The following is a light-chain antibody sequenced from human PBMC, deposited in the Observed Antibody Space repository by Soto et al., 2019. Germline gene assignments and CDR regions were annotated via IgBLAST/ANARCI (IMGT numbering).Light chain of an antibody. J-gene: IGKJ4*01. CDR3: QQYYSNPLT. Sequence: DIVMTLSPDSLTGSRGERATINCKSSQSVLYNSNNKNYLAWYQQKPGQPPKLLIYWASTRESGVPDRFSGSGSGTDFTLTISTLQAEDVAVYYCQQYYSNPLTFGGGTKVDIK. CDR2: WAS. V-gene: IGKV4-1*01. CDR1: QSVLYNSNNKNY.